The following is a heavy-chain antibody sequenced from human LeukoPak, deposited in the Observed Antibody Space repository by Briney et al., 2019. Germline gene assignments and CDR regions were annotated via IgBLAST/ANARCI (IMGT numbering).Heavy chain of an antibody. CDR2: IYSGGST. Sequence: PGGSLRLSCAASGFTFSSYAMSWVRQAPGKGLEWVSVIYSGGSTYYADSVKGRFTISRDNSKNTLYLQMNSLRAEDTAVYYCARLLYYYGMDVWGQGTTVTVSS. V-gene: IGHV3-53*01. CDR1: GFTFSSYA. J-gene: IGHJ6*02. CDR3: ARLLYYYGMDV.